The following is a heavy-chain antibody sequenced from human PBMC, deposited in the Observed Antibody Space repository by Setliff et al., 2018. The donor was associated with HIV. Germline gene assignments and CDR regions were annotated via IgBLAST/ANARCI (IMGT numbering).Heavy chain of an antibody. CDR2: IKTESSST. D-gene: IGHD2-15*01. V-gene: IGHV3-74*01. J-gene: IGHJ1*01. CDR3: AREGPPVDVAGRYLQH. Sequence: GGSLRLSCAVSGFTFSNYWMHWVRQVPGKGLEWVSRIKTESSSTDYADSVKGRFTISRDNGRNTLYLQMNSLRDEDPAVYHCAREGPPVDVAGRYLQHWGRGTLVTVSS. CDR1: GFTFSNYW.